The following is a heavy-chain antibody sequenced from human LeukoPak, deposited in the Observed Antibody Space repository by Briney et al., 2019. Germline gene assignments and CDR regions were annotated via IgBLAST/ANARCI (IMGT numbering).Heavy chain of an antibody. CDR1: GFTFDDYA. J-gene: IGHJ5*02. CDR3: AKGAYYDFWSGSNWFDP. Sequence: GGSLRLSCAASGFTFDDYAMHWVRQAPGKGLEWVSGISWNSGSIGYADSVKGRFTISRDNAKNSLYLQMNSLRAEDMALYYCAKGAYYDFWSGSNWFDPWGQGTLVTVSS. CDR2: ISWNSGSI. D-gene: IGHD3-3*01. V-gene: IGHV3-9*03.